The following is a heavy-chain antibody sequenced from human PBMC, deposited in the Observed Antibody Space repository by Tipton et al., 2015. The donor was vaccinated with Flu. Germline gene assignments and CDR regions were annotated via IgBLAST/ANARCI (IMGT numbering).Heavy chain of an antibody. V-gene: IGHV4-34*01. Sequence: TLSLTCAVYGGSFSGYYWSWIRQPPGKGLEWIGEINHSGSTNYNPSLKSRVTISVDTPKNQFSLKLSSVTAADTAVYYCARGRVPYYYGSGSYRGWFDPWGQGTLVTVSS. CDR1: GGSFSGYY. J-gene: IGHJ5*02. CDR2: INHSGST. CDR3: ARGRVPYYYGSGSYRGWFDP. D-gene: IGHD3-10*01.